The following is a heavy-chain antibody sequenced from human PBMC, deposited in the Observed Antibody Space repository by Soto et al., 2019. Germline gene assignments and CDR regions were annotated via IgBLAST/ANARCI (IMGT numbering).Heavy chain of an antibody. Sequence: QVQLVQSGGGVVQPGRSLRLSCAASGFTFSSNGMHWVRQAPGKGLEWVAFISYDGTVKYYAESVKGRFTISRDNSKNTLYLQMNSLRPEETAIYYCAKVLPGDRRLKNYFDYWGQGTLGTVSS. CDR3: AKVLPGDRRLKNYFDY. J-gene: IGHJ4*02. CDR1: GFTFSSNG. CDR2: ISYDGTVK. V-gene: IGHV3-30*18. D-gene: IGHD3-16*01.